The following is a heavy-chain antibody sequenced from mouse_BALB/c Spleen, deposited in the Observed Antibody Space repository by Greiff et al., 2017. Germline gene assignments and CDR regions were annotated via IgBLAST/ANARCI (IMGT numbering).Heavy chain of an antibody. D-gene: IGHD2-4*01. J-gene: IGHJ4*01. Sequence: QVQLQQPGAELVKPGTSVKLSCKASGYNFTSYWINWVKLRPGQGLEWIGDIYPGSGSTNYNEKFKSKATLTVDTSSSTAYMQLSSLASEDSALYYCARDDYDRGFYYAMDYWGQGTSVTVSS. CDR3: ARDDYDRGFYYAMDY. CDR1: GYNFTSYW. V-gene: IGHV1-55*01. CDR2: IYPGSGST.